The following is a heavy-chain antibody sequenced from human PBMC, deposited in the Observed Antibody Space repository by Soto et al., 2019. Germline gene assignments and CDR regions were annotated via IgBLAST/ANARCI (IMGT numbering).Heavy chain of an antibody. J-gene: IGHJ4*02. D-gene: IGHD2-2*02. Sequence: PWGSLRRSCAASGFSFSDYYMSWIRQAPGKGLEWISYSSSSSDYTNYADSVKGRFTISRDNAKKSLFLEMNNLRAEDTTVYYYAKDGYCNNTSCYTLVGKLVNWGQGTLVTVSS. V-gene: IGHV3-11*06. CDR2: SSSSSDYT. CDR1: GFSFSDYY. CDR3: AKDGYCNNTSCYTLVGKLVN.